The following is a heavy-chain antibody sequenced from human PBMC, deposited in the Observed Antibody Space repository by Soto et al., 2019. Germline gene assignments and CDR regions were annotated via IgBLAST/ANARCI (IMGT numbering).Heavy chain of an antibody. V-gene: IGHV3-30*18. CDR1: GFTFSSYS. CDR3: TKASDHRARYFDY. Sequence: PGGSLRLSCAASGFTFSSYSMNWVRQAPGKGLEWVAVISYDGGSKYYADSVKGRFTISRDNSKNTLYLQMNSLRTEDTAVYYCTKASDHRARYFDYRGQGTLVTVSS. D-gene: IGHD6-6*01. J-gene: IGHJ4*02. CDR2: ISYDGGSK.